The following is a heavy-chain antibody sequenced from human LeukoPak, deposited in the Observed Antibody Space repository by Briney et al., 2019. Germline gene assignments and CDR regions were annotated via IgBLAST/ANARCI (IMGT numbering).Heavy chain of an antibody. V-gene: IGHV3-53*01. CDR1: GFTVSSNH. D-gene: IGHD5-18*01. CDR2: IYSGGST. J-gene: IGHJ1*01. CDR3: ARGYGPEYFQH. Sequence: PGGSLRLSCAASGFTVSSNHMSWVRQAPGKGLEWVSVIYSGGSTYYADSVKGRFTISRENSKNTLYLQMNSLRAEDTAVYYCARGYGPEYFQHWGQGTLVTVSS.